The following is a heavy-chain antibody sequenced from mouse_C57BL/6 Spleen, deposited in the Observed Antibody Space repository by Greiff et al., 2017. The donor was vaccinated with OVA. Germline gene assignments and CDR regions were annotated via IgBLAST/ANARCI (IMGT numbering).Heavy chain of an antibody. J-gene: IGHJ4*01. CDR3: ARGGYHRGYYAMDY. CDR1: GYTFTSYW. CDR2: IDPSDSET. D-gene: IGHD2-2*01. V-gene: IGHV1-52*01. Sequence: QVQLQQPGAELVRPGSSVKLSCKASGYTFTSYWMHWVKQRPIQGLEWIGNIDPSDSETHYNQKFKDKATLTVDKSSSTAYMQLSSLTSEDSAVYYCARGGYHRGYYAMDYWGQGTSVTVSS.